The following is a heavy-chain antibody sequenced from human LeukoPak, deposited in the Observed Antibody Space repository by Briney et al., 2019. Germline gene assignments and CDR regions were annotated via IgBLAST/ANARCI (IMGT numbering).Heavy chain of an antibody. CDR2: INPNSGGT. D-gene: IGHD6-13*01. Sequence: ASVKVSCRASGYTFTGYYMHWVRQAPGQGLEWMVRINPNSGGTNYAQKFQGRVTMTRDTSISTAYMELSRLRSDDTAAYYCARDLTGSSSWYELDYYYYMDVWGKGTTVTVSS. CDR1: GYTFTGYY. V-gene: IGHV1-2*06. J-gene: IGHJ6*03. CDR3: ARDLTGSSSWYELDYYYYMDV.